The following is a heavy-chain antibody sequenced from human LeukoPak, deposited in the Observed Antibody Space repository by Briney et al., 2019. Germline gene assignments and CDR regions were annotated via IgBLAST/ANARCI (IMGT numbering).Heavy chain of an antibody. V-gene: IGHV1-24*01. J-gene: IGHJ6*04. D-gene: IGHD5-18*01. CDR2: FDSEDGET. CDR3: ATGPTQLWLGSEDYYGMDV. Sequence: ASVKVSCKVSGYTLTELSMHWVRQAPGKGLEWRGGFDSEDGETIYAQKFQGRVTMTEDTSTDTAYMELSSLRSEDTAVYYCATGPTQLWLGSEDYYGMDVWGKGTTVTVSS. CDR1: GYTLTELS.